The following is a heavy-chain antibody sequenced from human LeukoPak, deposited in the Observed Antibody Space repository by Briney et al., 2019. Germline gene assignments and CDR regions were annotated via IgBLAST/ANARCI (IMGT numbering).Heavy chain of an antibody. J-gene: IGHJ4*02. CDR2: ISGSGGST. Sequence: QSGGSLRLSCAASGFTFSSYAMSWVRQAPGKGLEWVSAISGSGGSTYYADSVKGRFTISRDNAKNSLYLQMNSLRAEDTAVYYCARDLRLAATPCHDYWGQGTLVTVSS. D-gene: IGHD2-15*01. CDR1: GFTFSSYA. CDR3: ARDLRLAATPCHDY. V-gene: IGHV3-23*01.